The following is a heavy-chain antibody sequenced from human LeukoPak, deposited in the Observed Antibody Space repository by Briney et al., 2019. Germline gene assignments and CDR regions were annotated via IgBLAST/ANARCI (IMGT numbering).Heavy chain of an antibody. J-gene: IGHJ4*02. D-gene: IGHD6-13*01. Sequence: GSLRLSCAASGFTFSNAWMSWIRQPPGKGLEWIGYIHYSGSTTYNPSLKSRVTISVDTSKNQFSLKLSSVTAADTAVYYCARDRIAAAADYWGQGTLVTVSS. CDR1: GFTFSNAW. CDR2: IHYSGST. V-gene: IGHV4-59*12. CDR3: ARDRIAAAADY.